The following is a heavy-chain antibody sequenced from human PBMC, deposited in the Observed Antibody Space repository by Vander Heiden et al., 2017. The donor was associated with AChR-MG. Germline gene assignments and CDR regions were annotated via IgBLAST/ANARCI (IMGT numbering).Heavy chain of an antibody. CDR1: GFTFSNAW. J-gene: IGHJ4*02. CDR2: IKSKTDGGTT. Sequence: EVQLVESGGGLVKPGGSLRLSCAASGFTFSNAWMSGVRQAPGKGLEWVGRIKSKTDGGTTDYAAPVKGRFTISRDDSKNTLYLQMNSLKTEDTAVYYCTTPELLPTQRRVDYWGQGTLVTVSS. CDR3: TTPELLPTQRRVDY. V-gene: IGHV3-15*01. D-gene: IGHD2-15*01.